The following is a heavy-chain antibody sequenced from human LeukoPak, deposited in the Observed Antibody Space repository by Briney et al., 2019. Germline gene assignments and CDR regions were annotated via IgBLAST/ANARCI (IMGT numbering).Heavy chain of an antibody. CDR3: ARGQGTIPDSVPLDI. J-gene: IGHJ3*02. V-gene: IGHV3-21*01. Sequence: GGSLRLSCVASGFTFSSYSMNWVRQAPGKGLEWVSSISTSSSYIYYADSLKGRFTISRHNAKNSLYLQMNSLRAEDTAVYYCARGQGTIPDSVPLDIWGQGTMVTASS. CDR1: GFTFSSYS. D-gene: IGHD5/OR15-5a*01. CDR2: ISTSSSYI.